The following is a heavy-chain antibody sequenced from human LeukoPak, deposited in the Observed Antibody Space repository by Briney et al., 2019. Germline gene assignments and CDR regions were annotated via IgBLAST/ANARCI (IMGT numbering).Heavy chain of an antibody. CDR1: GGTFSSYA. J-gene: IGHJ5*02. D-gene: IGHD2-2*01. CDR2: IIPIFGTA. V-gene: IGHV1-69*13. CDR3: ARGGYCSSTSCYADSPWFDP. Sequence: SVKVSCKASGGTFSSYAISWVRQAPGQGLEWMGGIIPIFGTANYAQKFQGRVTITADESTSTAYMELSSLRSEDTAVYYCARGGYCSSTSCYADSPWFDPWGQGTLVTVSS.